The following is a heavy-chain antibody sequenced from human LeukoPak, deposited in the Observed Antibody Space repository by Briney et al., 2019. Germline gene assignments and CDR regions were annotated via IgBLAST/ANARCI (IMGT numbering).Heavy chain of an antibody. V-gene: IGHV1-2*02. J-gene: IGHJ4*02. Sequence: ASVKVSCKASGYTFTSYFIHWVRQAPGQGLEGMGWINPNSGGTNYAQKFQGRVTMTRETSISTAYMELSRLRSDDTAVYYCARAAVGARNLLDYWGQGTLVTVSS. CDR3: ARAAVGARNLLDY. D-gene: IGHD1-26*01. CDR2: INPNSGGT. CDR1: GYTFTSYF.